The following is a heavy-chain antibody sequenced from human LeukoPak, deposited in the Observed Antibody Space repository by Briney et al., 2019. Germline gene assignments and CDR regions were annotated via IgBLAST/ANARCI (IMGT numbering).Heavy chain of an antibody. CDR2: LTESGGRT. CDR3: AKAALYGSGSYYTAFDI. J-gene: IGHJ3*02. Sequence: GGSLRLSCAASGFTFNSYAMSWVRQAPGKGLEWVSTLTESGGRTYSADSVKGRFTISRDNSKNTLSLQMNSLRAEDTAVYYCAKAALYGSGSYYTAFDIWGQGTMVTVSS. D-gene: IGHD3-10*01. V-gene: IGHV3-23*01. CDR1: GFTFNSYA.